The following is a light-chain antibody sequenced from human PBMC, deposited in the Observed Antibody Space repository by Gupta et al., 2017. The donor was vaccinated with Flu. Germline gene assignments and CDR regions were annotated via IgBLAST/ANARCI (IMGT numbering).Light chain of an antibody. Sequence: VTLGQPASISCRSMQRRVDSDRNPVLNWFQQRPGQTPRRLIYLVSHRDSGVPDRFSGSGSGTDFTLKISRVEAEDVGVYFCMQGAHWPQGFGQGTKVEIK. V-gene: IGKV2-30*01. CDR3: MQGAHWPQG. J-gene: IGKJ1*01. CDR2: LVS. CDR1: QRRVDSDRNPV.